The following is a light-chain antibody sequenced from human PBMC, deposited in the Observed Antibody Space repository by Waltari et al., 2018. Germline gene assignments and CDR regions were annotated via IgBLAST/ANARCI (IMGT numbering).Light chain of an antibody. CDR2: SAS. CDR3: QQLNSYPLT. Sequence: DIQLTQSPSFLSSSVGDRLTITCRASQGISSYLAWYQVRPGKAPKLLFYSASTLQSGVPSRFSGSGSGTDFTLTISSLQPEDFATYYCQQLNSYPLTFGGGTKLEIK. V-gene: IGKV1-9*01. CDR1: QGISSY. J-gene: IGKJ4*01.